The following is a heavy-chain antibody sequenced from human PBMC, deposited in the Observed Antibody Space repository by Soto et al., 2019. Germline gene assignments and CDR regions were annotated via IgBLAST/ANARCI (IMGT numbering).Heavy chain of an antibody. CDR1: GFTFGNSA. J-gene: IGHJ6*02. CDR3: ARGDREDILVVVGARPGEYGIDI. D-gene: IGHD2-15*01. V-gene: IGHV3-30-3*01. Sequence: GGSLRLSCAASGFTFGNSAMHWGRQARGKGLECLAVVAYDGSNAFYRDSVKGRFTISRDNSKNTLYLHMNSLRSEDTGVYYCARGDREDILVVVGARPGEYGIDIWGQGTTVT. CDR2: VAYDGSNA.